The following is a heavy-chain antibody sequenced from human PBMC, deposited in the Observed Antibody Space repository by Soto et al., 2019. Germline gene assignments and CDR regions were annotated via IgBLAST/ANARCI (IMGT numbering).Heavy chain of an antibody. Sequence: EVQLVESGGGLVQPGGSLRLSCAASGFTFSSYAMHWVRQAPGKGLEYVSDITSNGGNTDYASSVKGRFTISRDNSKNTFYLQMGSLRAKDMAWYYCGRGFPFGSGMAVWGQGTTVTVSS. CDR3: GRGFPFGSGMAV. CDR2: ITSNGGNT. D-gene: IGHD3-16*01. CDR1: GFTFSSYA. V-gene: IGHV3-64*01. J-gene: IGHJ6*02.